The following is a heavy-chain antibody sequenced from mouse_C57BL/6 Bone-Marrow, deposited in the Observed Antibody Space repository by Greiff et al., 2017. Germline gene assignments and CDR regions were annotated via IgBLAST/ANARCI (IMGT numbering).Heavy chain of an antibody. D-gene: IGHD2-3*01. Sequence: QVQLQQSGAELVRPGASVKLSCKASGYTFTDYYINWVKQRPGQGLEWIARIYPGSGNTYYNEKFKGKATLTADKSSSTAYMQLSSLTSEDSAAYFCSRESRWLLRLDYAMDYWGRGTAATVSA. J-gene: IGHJ4*01. CDR3: SRESRWLLRLDYAMDY. CDR2: IYPGSGNT. V-gene: IGHV1-76*01. CDR1: GYTFTDYY.